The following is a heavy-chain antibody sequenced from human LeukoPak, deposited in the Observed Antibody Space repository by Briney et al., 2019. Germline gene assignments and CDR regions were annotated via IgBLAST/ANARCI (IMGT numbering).Heavy chain of an antibody. CDR1: GFTFSTYG. Sequence: GGSLRLSCAASGFTFSTYGMHWVRQAPGKGLEWVAFIRYDGSNKYYADSVKGRFTISRDNAKNSLYLQMNSLRAEDTAVYYCARERGNSYGYDYWGQGTLVTVSS. CDR2: IRYDGSNK. J-gene: IGHJ4*02. CDR3: ARERGNSYGYDY. V-gene: IGHV3-30*02. D-gene: IGHD5-18*01.